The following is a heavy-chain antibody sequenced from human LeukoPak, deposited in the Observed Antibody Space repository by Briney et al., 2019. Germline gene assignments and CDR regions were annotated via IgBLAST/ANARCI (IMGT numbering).Heavy chain of an antibody. Sequence: SETLSLTCAVYGGSFSGYYWSWIRQPPGKGLEWIGEINHSGSTNYNPSLKSRVTISVDTSKNQFSLKLSSVTAADTAVYYCARGRRGYSYGYWVHWGQGTLVTVSS. CDR3: ARGRRGYSYGYWVH. J-gene: IGHJ4*02. D-gene: IGHD5-18*01. V-gene: IGHV4-34*01. CDR1: GGSFSGYY. CDR2: INHSGST.